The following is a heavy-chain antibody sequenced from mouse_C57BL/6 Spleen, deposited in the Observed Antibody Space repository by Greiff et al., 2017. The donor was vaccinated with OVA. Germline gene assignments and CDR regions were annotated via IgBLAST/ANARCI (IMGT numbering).Heavy chain of an antibody. D-gene: IGHD2-4*01. Sequence: EVQGVESGGGLVKPGGSLKLSCAASGFTFSSYTMSWVRQTPEKRLEWVATISGGGGNTYYPDSVKGRFTISRDNAKNTLYLQMSSLRSEDTALYYCARSDYDVRYAMDYWGQGTSVTVSS. CDR1: GFTFSSYT. CDR2: ISGGGGNT. V-gene: IGHV5-9*01. J-gene: IGHJ4*01. CDR3: ARSDYDVRYAMDY.